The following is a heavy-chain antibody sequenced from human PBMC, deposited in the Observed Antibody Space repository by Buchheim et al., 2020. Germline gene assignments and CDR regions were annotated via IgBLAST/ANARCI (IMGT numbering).Heavy chain of an antibody. V-gene: IGHV3-33*01. J-gene: IGHJ6*02. CDR3: ARDRDAYDGYFYYSLDV. Sequence: QVQVVESGGGVVQPGRSLRLSCAASGFTFSTYGMHWVRQAPGQGLEWVAAIWYDGTNKYYADSVQGRFTLSRDNSKTRLYLQMNSLRAEDTAVYYCARDRDAYDGYFYYSLDVWGQGTT. CDR1: GFTFSTYG. CDR2: IWYDGTNK. D-gene: IGHD5-24*01.